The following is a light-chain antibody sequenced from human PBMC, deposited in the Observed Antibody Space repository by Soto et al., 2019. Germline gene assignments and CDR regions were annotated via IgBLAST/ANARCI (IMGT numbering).Light chain of an antibody. J-gene: IGKJ2*01. Sequence: EIVLTQSPATLSLSPGERATLSCRASQSVSSYLAWYQQKPGQAPRLLIYDASNRATGIPARFSGSGSGTDCTLTISSLEPEDFAVYHCQQRSNWPPAFGQGTKLELK. CDR3: QQRSNWPPA. V-gene: IGKV3-11*01. CDR2: DAS. CDR1: QSVSSY.